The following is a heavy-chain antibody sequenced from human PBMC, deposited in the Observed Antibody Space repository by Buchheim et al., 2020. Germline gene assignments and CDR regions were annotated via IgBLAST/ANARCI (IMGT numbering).Heavy chain of an antibody. CDR3: ATETGYSSGWKEGWFDP. Sequence: QVQLQESGPGLVKPSQTLSLTCTVSGGSISSGSYYWSWIRQPAGKGLEWIGRIYTSGSTNYHPPLKSRVTISVDTSKHQFSLKLSSVTAADTAVYYCATETGYSSGWKEGWFDPWGQGTL. J-gene: IGHJ5*02. D-gene: IGHD6-19*01. CDR2: IYTSGST. V-gene: IGHV4-61*02. CDR1: GGSISSGSYY.